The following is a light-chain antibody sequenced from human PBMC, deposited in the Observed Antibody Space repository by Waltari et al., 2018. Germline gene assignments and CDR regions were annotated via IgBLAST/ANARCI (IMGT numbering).Light chain of an antibody. Sequence: EIVLTQSPGTLSLSPGERATLSCRTSQGVSRALAWYQQKPGQAPRLRIYGIFNRATGIPDRFSGSGSGTDFSLTISRLEPEDFAVYYCQHYVMLPVTFGQGTRVEVK. J-gene: IGKJ1*01. CDR3: QHYVMLPVT. CDR1: QGVSRA. V-gene: IGKV3-20*01. CDR2: GIF.